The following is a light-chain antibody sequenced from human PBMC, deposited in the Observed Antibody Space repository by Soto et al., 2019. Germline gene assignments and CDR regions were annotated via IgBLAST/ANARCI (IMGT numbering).Light chain of an antibody. Sequence: DIQMTPFPSTLYASVGDRVTITCRASQSISSWFAWYQQKPGKAPKLLIYDASSLESGVPSRFSGSGSGTEFTLTISSLQPDDFATYYCQQYNSYPWTFGQGTK. CDR3: QQYNSYPWT. J-gene: IGKJ1*01. V-gene: IGKV1-5*01. CDR2: DAS. CDR1: QSISSW.